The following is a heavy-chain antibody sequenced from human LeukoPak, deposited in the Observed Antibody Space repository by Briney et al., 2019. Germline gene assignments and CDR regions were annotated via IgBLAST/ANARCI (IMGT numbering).Heavy chain of an antibody. CDR2: ISGNGGAGT. CDR1: GFTFSSYA. V-gene: IGHV3-23*01. CDR3: VKDRGGSPFYGMDV. Sequence: GGSLRLSCAGSGFTFSSYAMSWVRQAPGKGLEWVSTISGNGGAGTYYADSVKGRFTVSRDNSRNTLYLPMNSLRAEDTAVYYCVKDRGGSPFYGMDVWGQGTTVTVSS. D-gene: IGHD1-26*01. J-gene: IGHJ6*02.